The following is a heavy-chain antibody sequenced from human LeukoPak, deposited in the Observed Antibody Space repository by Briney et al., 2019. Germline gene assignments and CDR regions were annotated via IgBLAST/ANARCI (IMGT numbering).Heavy chain of an antibody. J-gene: IGHJ4*02. D-gene: IGHD2-2*01. CDR2: ISGSGGST. Sequence: GGSLRLSCAASGFTFSSCGMNWVRQAPGKGLEWVSSISGSGGSTYYADSVKGRFIISRDNSKNTLYLQMNSLRAEDTAVYYCAKLGYCCSTSCYYFDYWGQGTLVTVSS. CDR1: GFTFSSCG. V-gene: IGHV3-23*01. CDR3: AKLGYCCSTSCYYFDY.